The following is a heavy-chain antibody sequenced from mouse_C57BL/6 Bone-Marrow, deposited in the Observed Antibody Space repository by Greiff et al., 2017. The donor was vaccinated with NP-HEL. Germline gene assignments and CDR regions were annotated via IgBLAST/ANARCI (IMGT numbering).Heavy chain of an antibody. J-gene: IGHJ2*01. CDR1: GYSFTDYN. CDR3: GRGVYASSPDY. CDR2: IYSNYGST. Sequence: VQLQQSGPELVKPGAFVQIFRKASGYSFTDYNMNWVKQSNGKSLEWIGVIYSNYGSTSFYQKFKGQATLTVDQTSSTAYMQLNRLTAEDSAVYYCGRGVYASSPDYWGKGTTLTVSS. D-gene: IGHD1-1*01. V-gene: IGHV1-39*01.